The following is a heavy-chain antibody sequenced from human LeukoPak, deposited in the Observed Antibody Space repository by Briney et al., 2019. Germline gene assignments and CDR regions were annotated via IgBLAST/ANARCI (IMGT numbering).Heavy chain of an antibody. Sequence: GGSLRLPCAASGFTFSSYSMNWVRQAPGKGLEWVSYISSSSTIYYADSVKGRFTISRDNAKNSLYLQMNSLRAEDTAVYYCARVDIAAAGTLFDYWGQGTLVTVSS. CDR1: GFTFSSYS. V-gene: IGHV3-48*01. J-gene: IGHJ4*02. CDR3: ARVDIAAAGTLFDY. D-gene: IGHD6-13*01. CDR2: ISSSSTI.